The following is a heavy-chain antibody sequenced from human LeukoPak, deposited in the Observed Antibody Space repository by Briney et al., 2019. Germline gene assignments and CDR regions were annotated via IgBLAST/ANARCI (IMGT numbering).Heavy chain of an antibody. CDR2: TRNKANSYTT. CDR3: ARESGDVIDY. V-gene: IGHV3-72*01. Sequence: GGSLRLSCAASGFTFSDHYMDWVRQAPGKGLEWVGRTRNKANSYTTEYAASVKGRFTISRDDSKNSLYLQMNSLKTEDTAVYYCARESGDVIDYWGQGTLVTVSS. CDR1: GFTFSDHY. J-gene: IGHJ4*02. D-gene: IGHD4-17*01.